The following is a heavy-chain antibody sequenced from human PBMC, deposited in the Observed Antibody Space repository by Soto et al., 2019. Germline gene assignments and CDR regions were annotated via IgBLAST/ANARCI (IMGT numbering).Heavy chain of an antibody. Sequence: GASVKVSCKASGGTFSSYAISWVRQAPGQGLEWMGGIIPIFGTANYAQKFQGRVTITTDESTSTAYMELSSLRSEDTAVYYCARDVDTAMVTSCFDPWGQGTLVTVSS. D-gene: IGHD5-18*01. CDR2: IIPIFGTA. CDR3: ARDVDTAMVTSCFDP. CDR1: GGTFSSYA. V-gene: IGHV1-69*05. J-gene: IGHJ5*02.